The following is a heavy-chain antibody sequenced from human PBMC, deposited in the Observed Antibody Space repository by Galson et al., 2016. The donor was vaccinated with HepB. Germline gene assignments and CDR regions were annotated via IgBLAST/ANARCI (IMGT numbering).Heavy chain of an antibody. J-gene: IGHJ6*02. D-gene: IGHD3-3*02. CDR3: SRISGRYFHGMDA. CDR2: IIPTFATT. V-gene: IGHV1-69*13. Sequence: SVKVSCKASGGSFTSYAINWVRQAPGQGLERMGGIIPTFATTNYAQKFQGRVTITADESSSTAYMELSSLRSDDTGVYYCSRISGRYFHGMDAWGHGTTVTVSS. CDR1: GGSFTSYA.